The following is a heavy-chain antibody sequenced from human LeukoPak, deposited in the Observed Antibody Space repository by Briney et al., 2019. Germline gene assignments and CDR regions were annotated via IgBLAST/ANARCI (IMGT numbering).Heavy chain of an antibody. V-gene: IGHV3-13*01. CDR3: ARGPPRGKYYYMDV. J-gene: IGHJ6*03. CDR2: IGAATAT. Sequence: GGSLRLSCAASGFTLSSFDMLCVRHPTGQGVEGVSTIGAATATSYPGSVDGRFTLSTDNAKNSLYLQMNSLTAGDTAVSYCARGPPRGKYYYMDVWGKGTTVTVSS. CDR1: GFTLSSFD. D-gene: IGHD1-1*01.